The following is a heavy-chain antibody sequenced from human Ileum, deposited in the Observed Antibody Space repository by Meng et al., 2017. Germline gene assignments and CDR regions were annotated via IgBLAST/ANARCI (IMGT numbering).Heavy chain of an antibody. CDR3: ARRAHYGDPPR. Sequence: QLRLQESGPGLVKPSETLSLTCSVSSGSFTNNNYYWDWIRRPPGKGLEWIGSIYYGGSTYYNPSLKSRVTISVDTSTNQFSLKLISVTAADTAVYYCARRAHYGDPPRWGQGTLVTVSS. CDR2: IYYGGST. J-gene: IGHJ4*02. CDR1: SGSFTNNNYY. D-gene: IGHD4-17*01. V-gene: IGHV4-39*01.